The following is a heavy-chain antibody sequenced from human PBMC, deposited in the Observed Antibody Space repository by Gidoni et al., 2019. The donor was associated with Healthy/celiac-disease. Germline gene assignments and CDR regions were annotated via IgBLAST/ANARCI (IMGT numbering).Heavy chain of an antibody. J-gene: IGHJ6*02. CDR3: ARQWPGTGGLNYYYYGMDV. V-gene: IGHV3-74*01. CDR2: INSDGSST. D-gene: IGHD6-19*01. CDR1: GFTFSSYW. Sequence: EVQLVESGGGLVQPGGSLRLSCAASGFTFSSYWMHWVRQAPGKGLVGVSRINSDGSSTSYADSVKGRFTISRDNAKNTLYLQMNSLRAEDTAVYYCARQWPGTGGLNYYYYGMDVWGQGTTVTVSS.